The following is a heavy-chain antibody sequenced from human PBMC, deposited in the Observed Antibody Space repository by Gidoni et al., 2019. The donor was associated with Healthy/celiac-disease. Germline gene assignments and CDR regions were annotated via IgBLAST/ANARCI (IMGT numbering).Heavy chain of an antibody. CDR2: IWYDGSNK. Sequence: SSYGMHWVRQAPGKGLEWVSVIWYDGSNKYYADSVKGRFTISRDNSKNTLYLQMNSLRAEDTAVYYCARVYDFWSGWWEAADYGMDVWGQGTTVTVSS. J-gene: IGHJ6*02. D-gene: IGHD3-3*01. V-gene: IGHV3-33*01. CDR1: SSYG. CDR3: ARVYDFWSGWWEAADYGMDV.